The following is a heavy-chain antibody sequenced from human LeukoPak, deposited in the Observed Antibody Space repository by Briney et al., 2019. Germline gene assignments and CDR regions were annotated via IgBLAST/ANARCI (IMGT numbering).Heavy chain of an antibody. Sequence: GGSLRLSCAASGFTFDDYGMSWVRQAPGKGLEWVSGINWNGGSTGYADSVKGRFTISRDNAKNSLYLQMNSLRAEDTALYYCARASSSLWAAAGHLYYFDYWGQGTLVTVYS. D-gene: IGHD6-13*01. J-gene: IGHJ4*02. V-gene: IGHV3-20*04. CDR3: ARASSSLWAAAGHLYYFDY. CDR1: GFTFDDYG. CDR2: INWNGGST.